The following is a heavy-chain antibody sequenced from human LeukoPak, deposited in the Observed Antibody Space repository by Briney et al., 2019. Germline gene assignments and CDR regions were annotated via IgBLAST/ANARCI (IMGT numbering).Heavy chain of an antibody. Sequence: GSLRLSCAASGFTFSSYAMSWVRQAPGKGLEWVSAISGSGGSTYYADSVKGRFTISRDNSKNTLYLQMNSLRAEDTAVYYCAKDPVARIAARPHYMDVWGKGTTVTVSS. J-gene: IGHJ6*03. CDR3: AKDPVARIAARPHYMDV. D-gene: IGHD6-6*01. CDR2: ISGSGGST. V-gene: IGHV3-23*01. CDR1: GFTFSSYA.